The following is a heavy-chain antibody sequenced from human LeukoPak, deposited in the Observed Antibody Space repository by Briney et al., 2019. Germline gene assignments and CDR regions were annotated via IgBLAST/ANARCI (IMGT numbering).Heavy chain of an antibody. V-gene: IGHV4-31*03. J-gene: IGHJ4*02. D-gene: IGHD2-8*01. Sequence: SQTLSLTCTVSGGPISSGGYYWSWIRQHPGKGLEWIGYIYYSGSTYYNPSLKSRVTISVDTSKNQFSLKLSSVTAADTAVYYCARVLASNYYFDYWGQGTLVTVSS. CDR3: ARVLASNYYFDY. CDR2: IYYSGST. CDR1: GGPISSGGYY.